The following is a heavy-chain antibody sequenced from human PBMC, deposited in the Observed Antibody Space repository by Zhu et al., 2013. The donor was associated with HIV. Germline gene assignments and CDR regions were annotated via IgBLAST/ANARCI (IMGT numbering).Heavy chain of an antibody. CDR2: IIPIFGTA. D-gene: IGHD6-25*01. CDR3: ARGPRSALAARYVDYGGMDV. Sequence: QVQLVQSGAEVKKPGSSVKVSCKASGGTFSSYAISWVRQAPGQGLEWMGGIIPIFGTANYAQKFQGRVTITADESTSTAYMELSSLRSEDTAVYYCARGPRSALAARYVDYGGMDVWGQGTTVTVSS. J-gene: IGHJ6*02. V-gene: IGHV1-69*01. CDR1: GGTFSSYA.